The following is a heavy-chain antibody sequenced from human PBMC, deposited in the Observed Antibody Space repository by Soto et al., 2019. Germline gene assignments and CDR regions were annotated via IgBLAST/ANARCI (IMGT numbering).Heavy chain of an antibody. CDR1: EFTFDKYY. Sequence: EVQLVESGGGLVQPGGSLRLSCAASEFTFDKYYMTWVRQAPGKGPEWVANIKPDGSEQYYVDSVKGRFTISRDNANNSLYLQMNRLRAEDTAVYFCARGNWNYYYGLDVWGQGTTVTVSS. D-gene: IGHD1-20*01. CDR3: ARGNWNYYYGLDV. CDR2: IKPDGSEQ. J-gene: IGHJ6*02. V-gene: IGHV3-7*01.